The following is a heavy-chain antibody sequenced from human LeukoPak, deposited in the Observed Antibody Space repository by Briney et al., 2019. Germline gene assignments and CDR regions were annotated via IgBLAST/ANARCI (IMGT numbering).Heavy chain of an antibody. CDR1: GFTFSSYW. D-gene: IGHD3-10*01. Sequence: GGSLRLSCVASGFTFSSYWMHWVRQDPRKGLVWVSRINGDGRNINYADSVRGRFTISRDNAKNTLYLQMNTLRVEDTAVYYCAKDGYGSGNYYNAFDYWGQGTLVTVSS. J-gene: IGHJ4*02. CDR2: INGDGRNI. V-gene: IGHV3-74*01. CDR3: AKDGYGSGNYYNAFDY.